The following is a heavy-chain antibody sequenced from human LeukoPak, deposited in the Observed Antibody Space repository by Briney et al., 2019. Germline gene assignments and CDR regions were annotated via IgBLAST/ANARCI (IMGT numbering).Heavy chain of an antibody. CDR2: IYTSGTT. V-gene: IGHV4-4*07. CDR3: ARIAKDSSGWSHSDY. Sequence: SETLSLTCTVSGGSISNYYWNWIRQPAGKGLEWIGRIYTSGTTNYNPSLVSRVIMSVDTSNNQFSLKLTSVTAADTAVYYCARIAKDSSGWSHSDYWGQGTLVTVSS. J-gene: IGHJ4*02. CDR1: GGSISNYY. D-gene: IGHD6-19*01.